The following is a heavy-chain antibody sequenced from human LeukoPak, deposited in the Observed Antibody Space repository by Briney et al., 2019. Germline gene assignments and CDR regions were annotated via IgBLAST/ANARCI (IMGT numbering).Heavy chain of an antibody. J-gene: IGHJ4*02. Sequence: SETLSLTCTISGGSISDYYWSWIRQPPGKGLEWIGYVYYSGSTKYNPSLNSRVTMSSDTSKKQLSLKVTSVTAADTAVYYCARRRAVPGHYYFDYWGQGILVTVSS. V-gene: IGHV4-59*08. CDR1: GGSISDYY. CDR3: ARRRAVPGHYYFDY. D-gene: IGHD3-10*01. CDR2: VYYSGST.